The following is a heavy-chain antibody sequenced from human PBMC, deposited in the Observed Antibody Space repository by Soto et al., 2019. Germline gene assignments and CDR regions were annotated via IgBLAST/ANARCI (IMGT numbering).Heavy chain of an antibody. Sequence: SETLSLTCTVSGGSISSYYWSWIRQPAGKGLEWIGRIYTSGSTNYNPSLKSRVTMSVDTSKNQFSLKLSSVTAADTAVYYCARDHCSSTSCYYYYGMDVWGQGTTVTVSS. J-gene: IGHJ6*02. D-gene: IGHD2-2*01. CDR3: ARDHCSSTSCYYYYGMDV. V-gene: IGHV4-4*07. CDR1: GGSISSYY. CDR2: IYTSGST.